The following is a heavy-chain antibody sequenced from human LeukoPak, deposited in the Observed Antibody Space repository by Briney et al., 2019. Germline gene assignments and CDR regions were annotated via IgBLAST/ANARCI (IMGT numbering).Heavy chain of an antibody. CDR3: ASSRAYYYDSSGYHRAYDAFDI. CDR1: GYTFTGYY. D-gene: IGHD3-22*01. CDR2: INSNRGGT. J-gene: IGHJ3*02. V-gene: IGHV1-2*02. Sequence: EASVTVSFKASGYTFTGYYMHWVGQAPGQGGEGMGWINSNRGGTNYTQKFQGRVTNTRDTSISTAYMELSGLRSDDTAVYYCASSRAYYYDSSGYHRAYDAFDIWGQGTMVTVSS.